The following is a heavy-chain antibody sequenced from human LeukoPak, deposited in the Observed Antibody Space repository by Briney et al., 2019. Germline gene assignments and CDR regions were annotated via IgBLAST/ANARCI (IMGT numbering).Heavy chain of an antibody. CDR1: GGSFSGYY. J-gene: IGHJ4*02. D-gene: IGHD5-18*01. V-gene: IGHV4-34*01. CDR3: ARGPAGYGIQLPL. CDR2: ITHSGST. Sequence: SETLSLTCAVYGGSFSGYYWSWIRQPPGKGLEWMGEITHSGSTNYNPSLKIRVSISGDTARNQSSLKLRSVSAPDRAVYYCARGPAGYGIQLPLWGQGTLVNVYS.